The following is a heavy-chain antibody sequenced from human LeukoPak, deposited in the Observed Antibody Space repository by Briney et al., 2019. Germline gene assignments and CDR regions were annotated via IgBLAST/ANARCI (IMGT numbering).Heavy chain of an antibody. D-gene: IGHD3-22*01. J-gene: IGHJ4*02. Sequence: PSDTLSLTCAVSGYSISISNWWGWIRQPPGKGLEWIGYIYYSGSTFYDPSLKSRVTMSVDTSNNQFSLKLSSVTAVDSAVYYCARNDYESSGFDFWGQGALVTVSS. CDR2: IYYSGST. CDR1: GYSISISNW. CDR3: ARNDYESSGFDF. V-gene: IGHV4-28*01.